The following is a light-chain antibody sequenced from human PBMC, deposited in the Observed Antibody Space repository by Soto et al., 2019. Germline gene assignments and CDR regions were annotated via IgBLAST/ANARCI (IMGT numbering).Light chain of an antibody. V-gene: IGKV3-15*01. J-gene: IGKJ3*01. Sequence: EIVMTQSPATLSVSPGERATLSCRASQSVSSNLAWYQQKPGQAPRLLIYGASTRASGIPARFSGSGSGPEFTLSISSLQSEDFAVYYCQQYNNWLIFTFGPGTKVDIK. CDR1: QSVSSN. CDR2: GAS. CDR3: QQYNNWLIFT.